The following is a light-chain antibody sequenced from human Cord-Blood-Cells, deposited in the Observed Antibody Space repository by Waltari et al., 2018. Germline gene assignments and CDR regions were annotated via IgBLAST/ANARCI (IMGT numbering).Light chain of an antibody. CDR2: DVS. V-gene: IGLV2-14*03. Sequence: QSALTQPASVSGSPGQSITISCTGTSSDVGGYNYVSWYQQHPDKAPKLMIYDVSTRPAGVSTRFYGSKSGTTASLTISGLQAEDEADYYCSSYTSSSTWVFGGGTKLTVL. CDR3: SSYTSSSTWV. J-gene: IGLJ3*02. CDR1: SSDVGGYNY.